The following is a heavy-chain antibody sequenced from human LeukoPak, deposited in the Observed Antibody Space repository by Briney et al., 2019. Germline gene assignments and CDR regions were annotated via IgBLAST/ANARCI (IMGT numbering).Heavy chain of an antibody. CDR3: ARGLFLYRPNAFDI. D-gene: IGHD1-14*01. CDR2: TYYSAST. J-gene: IGHJ3*02. CDR1: GGSISSPG. V-gene: IGHV4-59*11. Sequence: PSESLSLTCTASGGSISSPGWSWVRQPPGKGLEWVGYTYYSASTNYIPSLKSLVTISVDTSTIQFSLKLSAVPAADTAVYYCARGLFLYRPNAFDIWGQGTMVTVSS.